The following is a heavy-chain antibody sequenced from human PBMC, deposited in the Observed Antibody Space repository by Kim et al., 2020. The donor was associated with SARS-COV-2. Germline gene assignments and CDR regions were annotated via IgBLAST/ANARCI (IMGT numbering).Heavy chain of an antibody. Sequence: SETLSLTCTVSGGSISSYYWSWIRQPPGKGLEWIGYIYYSGSTNYNPSLKSRVTISVDTSKNQFSLKLSSVTAADTAVYYCARVARNYYDSSGYYYYYYYYCMNVRGQGTTVTVSS. J-gene: IGHJ6*02. V-gene: IGHV4-59*01. CDR3: ARVARNYYDSSGYYYYYYYYCMNV. CDR1: GGSISSYY. D-gene: IGHD3-22*01. CDR2: IYYSGST.